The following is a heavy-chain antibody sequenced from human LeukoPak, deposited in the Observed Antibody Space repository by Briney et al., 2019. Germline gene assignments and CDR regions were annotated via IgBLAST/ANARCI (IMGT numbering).Heavy chain of an antibody. J-gene: IGHJ6*03. CDR1: GYSFTSYD. Sequence: ASVKVSCKASGYSFTSYDINWVRQATGQGPEWMGWMNTNNGNTGHAQKLQGGVTLTGNTSISTAYMELINLTAEDTAVSYCARTNDESTGYYGYYYYYMAVWGKGAAVTVSS. CDR2: MNTNNGNT. D-gene: IGHD3-22*01. CDR3: ARTNDESTGYYGYYYYYMAV. V-gene: IGHV1-8*01.